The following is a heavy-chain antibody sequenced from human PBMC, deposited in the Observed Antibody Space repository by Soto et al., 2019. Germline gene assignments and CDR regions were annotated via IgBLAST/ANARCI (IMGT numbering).Heavy chain of an antibody. V-gene: IGHV1-69*10. Sequence: ASVKVSCKASGGTFSSYAISWVRQAPGQGLEWMGGIIPILGIANYAQKFQGRVTITADKSTSTAYMELSSLRSEDTAVYYCARGITMVRGVIYYFDYWGQGTLVTVSS. CDR3: ARGITMVRGVIYYFDY. J-gene: IGHJ4*02. CDR1: GGTFSSYA. CDR2: IIPILGIA. D-gene: IGHD3-10*01.